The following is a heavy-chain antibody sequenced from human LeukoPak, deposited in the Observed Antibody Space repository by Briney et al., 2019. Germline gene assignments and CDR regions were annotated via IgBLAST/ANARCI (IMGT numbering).Heavy chain of an antibody. V-gene: IGHV4-39*07. Sequence: PSETLSLTCTVSGGSISSSSYYWGWIRQPPGKGLEWIGSIYYSGSTYYNPSLKSRVTISVDTSKNQFSLKLSSVTAADTAVYYCARGRYATVTYGRRAYYFDYWGQGTLVTVSS. CDR1: GGSISSSSYY. CDR2: IYYSGST. J-gene: IGHJ4*02. D-gene: IGHD4-17*01. CDR3: ARGRYATVTYGRRAYYFDY.